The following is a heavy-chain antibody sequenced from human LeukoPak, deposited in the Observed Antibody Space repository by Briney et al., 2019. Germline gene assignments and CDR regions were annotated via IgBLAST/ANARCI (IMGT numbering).Heavy chain of an antibody. V-gene: IGHV3-21*04. Sequence: GGSLRLSCAASGFTFSSYSMNWVRQAPGKGLEWVSSISSSSSYIYYADSVKGRFTISRDNAKNSLYLQMNSLRAEGTAVYYCARGLGDSSGWYLRPYSDYWGQGTLVTVSS. CDR1: GFTFSSYS. J-gene: IGHJ4*02. D-gene: IGHD6-19*01. CDR2: ISSSSSYI. CDR3: ARGLGDSSGWYLRPYSDY.